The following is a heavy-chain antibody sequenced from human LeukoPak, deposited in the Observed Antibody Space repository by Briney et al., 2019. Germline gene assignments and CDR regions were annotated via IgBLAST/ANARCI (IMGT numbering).Heavy chain of an antibody. V-gene: IGHV3-30-3*01. Sequence: PGSSLRLSCAASGFTFSNYAVHWVRQAPGKGLEWVALISDNGSKKYYTNSVKGRFTISRDNSKNTLYLQMNSLRAEDTAVYYCATRASGAFDFWGQGTMVIVS. CDR3: ATRASGAFDF. J-gene: IGHJ3*01. CDR2: ISDNGSKK. CDR1: GFTFSNYA.